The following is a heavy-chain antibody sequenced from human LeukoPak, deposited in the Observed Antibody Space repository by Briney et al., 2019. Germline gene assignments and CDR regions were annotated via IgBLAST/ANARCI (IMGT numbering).Heavy chain of an antibody. V-gene: IGHV3-23*01. CDR1: GFSFNNYA. CDR3: AKRYCSTSTCLHYFDY. CDR2: INTNGAKT. Sequence: GGSLRLSCSASGFSFNNYAMSWVRQAPGKGLEWVSTINTNGAKTYYADSVKGRFTISRDNSKNTLSLQLDSLRAEDTAVYYCAKRYCSTSTCLHYFDYWGQGTLVTVSS. J-gene: IGHJ4*02. D-gene: IGHD2-2*01.